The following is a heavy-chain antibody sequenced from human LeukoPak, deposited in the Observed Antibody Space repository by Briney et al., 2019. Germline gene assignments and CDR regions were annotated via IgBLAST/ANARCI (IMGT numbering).Heavy chain of an antibody. CDR1: GYTFTDHG. J-gene: IGHJ4*02. Sequence: GASVKVSCKASGYTFTDHGINWVRQAPGQGLEWMGRINTKTGNPTYAQGFTGRFVFSLDASVSTAQLQISSLKAEDTAVYYCARDRYSSIWYGDYWGQGTLVTVSS. V-gene: IGHV7-4-1*02. CDR3: ARDRYSSIWYGDY. CDR2: INTKTGNP. D-gene: IGHD6-13*01.